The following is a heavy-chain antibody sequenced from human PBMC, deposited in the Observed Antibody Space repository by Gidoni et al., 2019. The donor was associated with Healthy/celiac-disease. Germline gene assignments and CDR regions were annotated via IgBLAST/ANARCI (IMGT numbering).Heavy chain of an antibody. J-gene: IGHJ3*02. Sequence: EVQLVESGGGLVQPGGSLRLSCAASGFTFSSYSMNWVRQAPGKGLEWVSYISSSSSTIYYADSVKGRFTISRDNAKNSLYLQMNSLRAEDTAVYYCARGIDTWEPQAFDIWGQGTMVTVSS. V-gene: IGHV3-48*01. CDR3: ARGIDTWEPQAFDI. CDR1: GFTFSSYS. CDR2: ISSSSSTI. D-gene: IGHD1-26*01.